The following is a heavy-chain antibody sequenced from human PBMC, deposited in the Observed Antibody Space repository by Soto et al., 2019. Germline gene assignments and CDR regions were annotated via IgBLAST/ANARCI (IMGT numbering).Heavy chain of an antibody. Sequence: PGGPLRLSGAPSVFTFSDSYMSWIRQAPGKGLEWVSYITSSGRTIFYADSVKGRFTISRDNAKNSLYLQMNSLRAEDTAVYYCARGGGYGGQYYYGMDVWGQGTTVTVSS. CDR1: VFTFSDSY. CDR2: ITSSGRTI. J-gene: IGHJ6*02. CDR3: ARGGGYGGQYYYGMDV. V-gene: IGHV3-11*01. D-gene: IGHD3-16*01.